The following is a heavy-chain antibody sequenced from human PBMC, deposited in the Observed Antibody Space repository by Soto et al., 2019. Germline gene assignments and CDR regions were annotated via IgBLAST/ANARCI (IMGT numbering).Heavy chain of an antibody. V-gene: IGHV3-73*01. J-gene: IGHJ4*02. CDR1: GFTFSGSA. D-gene: IGHD3-3*01. Sequence: GGSLRLSCAASGFTFSGSAMHWVRQASGKGLEWVGRIRSKANSYATACAASVKGRFTISRDDSKNTAYLQMNSLKTEDTAVYYCTRLTVDDFWSGYSEVRSDDSFDYWGQGTLVTVSS. CDR2: IRSKANSYAT. CDR3: TRLTVDDFWSGYSEVRSDDSFDY.